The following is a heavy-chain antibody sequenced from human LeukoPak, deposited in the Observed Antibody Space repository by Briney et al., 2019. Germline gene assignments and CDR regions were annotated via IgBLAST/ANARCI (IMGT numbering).Heavy chain of an antibody. CDR3: ARGLIAAAGTTYYFDY. D-gene: IGHD6-13*01. V-gene: IGHV4-4*07. CDR1: GGSISSYY. Sequence: SETLSLTCTVSGGSISSYYWSWIRQPAGKGLEWIGRIYTSGSTNHNPSLKSRVTMSVDTSKNQFSLKLSSVTAADTAVYYCARGLIAAAGTTYYFDYWGQGTLVTVSS. CDR2: IYTSGST. J-gene: IGHJ4*02.